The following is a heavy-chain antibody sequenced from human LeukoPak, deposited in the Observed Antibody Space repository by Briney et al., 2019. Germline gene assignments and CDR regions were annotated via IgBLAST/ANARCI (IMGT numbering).Heavy chain of an antibody. CDR2: IVVGSGNT. D-gene: IGHD1-26*01. Sequence: SVKVSCKASGFTFTSSAVQWMRQARGQRLEWIGWIVVGSGNTNYAQKVQERVTITRDMSTSTAYMELSSLRSEDTAVYYCAAESSREAHGMDVWGQGTTVTVSS. J-gene: IGHJ6*02. V-gene: IGHV1-58*01. CDR1: GFTFTSSA. CDR3: AAESSREAHGMDV.